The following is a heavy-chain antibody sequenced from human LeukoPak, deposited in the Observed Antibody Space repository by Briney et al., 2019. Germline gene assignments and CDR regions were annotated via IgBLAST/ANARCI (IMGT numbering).Heavy chain of an antibody. Sequence: GASVKVSCKASGYTFTGYYMHWVRQAPGQGLEWMGWINPNSGGTNYAQKFQGRVTMTRDTSISTAYMELSRLRSDDTAVYYCARDLAAGGETLPNDYWGQGTLVTVSS. D-gene: IGHD6-13*01. J-gene: IGHJ4*02. CDR3: ARDLAAGGETLPNDY. CDR2: INPNSGGT. V-gene: IGHV1-2*02. CDR1: GYTFTGYY.